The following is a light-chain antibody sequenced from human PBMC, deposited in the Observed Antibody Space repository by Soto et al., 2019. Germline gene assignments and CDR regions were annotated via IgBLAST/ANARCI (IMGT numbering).Light chain of an antibody. V-gene: IGKV3-11*01. CDR2: DAS. CDR1: QNISIY. J-gene: IGKJ5*01. Sequence: EIVLTQSPATLSLSPGERATLSCRASQNISIYLACYQQRPGQAPRLLIYDASNRATGIPARFSGSGSGTDFTLTISSLEPEDFAVYYCQQCSNWPPEITFGQGTRLDIK. CDR3: QQCSNWPPEIT.